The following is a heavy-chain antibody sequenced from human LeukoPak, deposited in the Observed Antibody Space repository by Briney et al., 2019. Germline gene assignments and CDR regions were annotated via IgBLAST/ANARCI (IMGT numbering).Heavy chain of an antibody. V-gene: IGHV4-39*07. J-gene: IGHJ6*03. CDR2: IYYSGST. D-gene: IGHD6-19*01. Sequence: SSETLSLTCTVSGGSISSSSYYWGWIRQPPGKGLEWIGSIYYSGSTYYNPSLKSRVTISVDTSKNQFSLKLSSVTAADTAVYYCARVLAVAGTYYYYYMDVWGKGTTVTVSS. CDR1: GGSISSSSYY. CDR3: ARVLAVAGTYYYYYMDV.